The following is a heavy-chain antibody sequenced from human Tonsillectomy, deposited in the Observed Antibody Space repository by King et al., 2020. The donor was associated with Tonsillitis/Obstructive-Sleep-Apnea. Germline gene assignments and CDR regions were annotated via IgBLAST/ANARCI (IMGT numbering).Heavy chain of an antibody. CDR1: GFTFSNYA. CDR2: ISASGVIT. Sequence: DVQLVESGGGLVQPGGSLRLSCAASGFTFSNYAMSWVRQAPGKGLEWVSGISASGVITYYADSVKGRFTISRDNSKNTLYMQMNSLRAEDTAAYYCAKDGFITISGVAGVFFDFGGQGTMVPVSS. CDR3: AKDGFITISGVAGVFFDF. V-gene: IGHV3-23*04. J-gene: IGHJ3*01. D-gene: IGHD3-3*01.